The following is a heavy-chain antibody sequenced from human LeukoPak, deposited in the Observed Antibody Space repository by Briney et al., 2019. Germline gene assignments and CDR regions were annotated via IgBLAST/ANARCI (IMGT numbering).Heavy chain of an antibody. CDR3: ARGGEYCSSTSCPSPPIYYYYGMDV. V-gene: IGHV3-11*01. CDR2: ISSSGSTI. CDR1: GFTFSDYY. Sequence: GGSLRLSCAASGFTFSDYYMSWIRQAPGKGLEWVSYISSSGSTIYYADSVKGRFTISRDNAENSLYLQMNSLRAEDTAVYYCARGGEYCSSTSCPSPPIYYYYGMDVWGQGTTVTVSS. D-gene: IGHD2-2*01. J-gene: IGHJ6*02.